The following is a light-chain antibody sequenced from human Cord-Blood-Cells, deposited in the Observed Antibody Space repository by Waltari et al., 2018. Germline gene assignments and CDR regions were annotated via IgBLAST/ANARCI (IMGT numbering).Light chain of an antibody. CDR1: SRDVGGYNY. Sequence: QSALTQPRSVSGSPGQSVPISCTGTSRDVGGYNYVSWYQQHPGKAPKLMIYDVSRRPSGVPDRCSGSKSGHTASLTISGLQAEDEADYYCCSYAGSYTCVVFGGGTKLTVL. CDR3: CSYAGSYTCVV. CDR2: DVS. V-gene: IGLV2-11*01. J-gene: IGLJ2*01.